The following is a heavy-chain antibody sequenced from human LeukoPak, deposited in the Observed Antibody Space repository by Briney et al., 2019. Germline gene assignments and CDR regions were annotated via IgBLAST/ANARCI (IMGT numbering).Heavy chain of an antibody. Sequence: GGSLRVSCVASGFIFRGYGMHWVRQAPGKGLEWVAYIRFDGGSQYYADAVKGRFTISRDNAKDTPYLQMNSLRVEDTAVYYCARDLRGLSYGEFDHWGQGTLVTVSS. CDR1: GFIFRGYG. CDR3: ARDLRGLSYGEFDH. V-gene: IGHV3-30*02. D-gene: IGHD5-18*01. J-gene: IGHJ4*02. CDR2: IRFDGGSQ.